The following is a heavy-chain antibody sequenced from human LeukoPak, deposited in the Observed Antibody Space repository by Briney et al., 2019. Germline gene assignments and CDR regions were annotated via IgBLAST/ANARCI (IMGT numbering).Heavy chain of an antibody. D-gene: IGHD1-26*01. J-gene: IGHJ4*02. V-gene: IGHV2-5*02. CDR3: ARERIVAASQVFVY. CDR1: GFSLNTRDLG. CDR2: IYWDDDA. Sequence: SGPTLVKPTQTLTLTCTFSGFSLNTRDLGVGWIRQPPGKAPEWLAVIYWDDDARYRPSLKTRLTITKDTSKNQVVLTMTDMAPVDTATFYCARERIVAASQVFVYWGQGTPVSVSS.